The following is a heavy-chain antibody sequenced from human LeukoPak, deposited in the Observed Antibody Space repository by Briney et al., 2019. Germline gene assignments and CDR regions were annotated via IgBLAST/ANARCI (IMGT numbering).Heavy chain of an antibody. V-gene: IGHV1-2*02. J-gene: IGHJ4*02. Sequence: ASVKVSCKSSGYTFTGNYIHCVRQAPGQGLEWMGWINPNNGGTNFARKFQGRVTMSRDTSISTAYMELSSLTSDDTAVYYCARGAGTSLFDYGGQGTLVTVSS. CDR3: ARGAGTSLFDY. CDR1: GYTFTGNY. D-gene: IGHD2-2*01. CDR2: INPNNGGT.